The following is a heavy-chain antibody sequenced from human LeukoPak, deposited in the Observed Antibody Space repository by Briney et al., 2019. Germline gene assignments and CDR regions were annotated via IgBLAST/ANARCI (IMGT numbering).Heavy chain of an antibody. CDR3: ARQVIGGSYYDAFDI. D-gene: IGHD1-26*01. J-gene: IGHJ3*02. CDR1: GYSFTSYW. Sequence: GESLKISCKGSGYSFTSYWIGWVRQMPGKGLEWMGIIYPGDSDTRYSPSFQGQVTISADKSISTAYLQWSSLKASDTAMYYCARQVIGGSYYDAFDIWGQGTTVTVSS. V-gene: IGHV5-51*01. CDR2: IYPGDSDT.